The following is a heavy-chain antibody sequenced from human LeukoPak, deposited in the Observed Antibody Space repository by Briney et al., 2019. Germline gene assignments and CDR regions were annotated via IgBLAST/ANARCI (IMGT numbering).Heavy chain of an antibody. CDR1: GFTFSSYG. D-gene: IGHD6-19*01. CDR3: AKDPSGQWLVGFDY. CDR2: IRYDGSNK. Sequence: PGGSLGLSCAASGFTFSSYGMHWVRQAPGKGLEWVAFIRYDGSNKYYADSVKGRFTISRDNSKNTLYLQMNSLRAEDTAVYYCAKDPSGQWLVGFDYWGQGTLVTVSS. J-gene: IGHJ4*02. V-gene: IGHV3-30*02.